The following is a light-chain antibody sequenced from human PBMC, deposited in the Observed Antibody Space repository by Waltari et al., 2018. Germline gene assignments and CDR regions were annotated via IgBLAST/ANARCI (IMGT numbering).Light chain of an antibody. CDR1: QSVGSY. Sequence: EIVLTQSPATLSFSPGERATLSCRASQSVGSYLAWYQQKPGQAPRLLIYDASNRATGIPARFSGSGSGTDFTLTISSLEPEDFAVYYCQQRKNWPPITFGQGTRLDIK. CDR3: QQRKNWPPIT. V-gene: IGKV3-11*01. J-gene: IGKJ5*01. CDR2: DAS.